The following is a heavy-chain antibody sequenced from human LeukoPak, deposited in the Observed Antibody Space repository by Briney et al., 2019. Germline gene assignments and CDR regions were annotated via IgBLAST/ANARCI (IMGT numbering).Heavy chain of an antibody. CDR2: INHSGST. Sequence: SETLSLTCAVYGGSFSGYYWSWVRQPPGKGLEWIGEINHSGSTTYNPSLKSRVTISVDTSEKQFSLKLNSVTAADTAVYYCASASIGSGGYGDYYYGMDVWGQGTTVTVSS. J-gene: IGHJ6*02. CDR1: GGSFSGYY. V-gene: IGHV4-34*01. CDR3: ASASIGSGGYGDYYYGMDV. D-gene: IGHD6-19*01.